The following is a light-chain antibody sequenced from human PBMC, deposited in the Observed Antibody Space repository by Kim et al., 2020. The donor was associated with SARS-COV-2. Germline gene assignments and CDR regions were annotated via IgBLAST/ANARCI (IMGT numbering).Light chain of an antibody. CDR1: KLGDKY. Sequence: SPGQPASITCSGDKLGDKYACWYQQKPGQSPVQVIYQDSKRPSEIPERFSGTHSGNTATLTISWTQAIDEADYYGQAWDSSTAYVFGTGAKFTVL. CDR2: QDS. V-gene: IGLV3-1*01. J-gene: IGLJ1*01. CDR3: QAWDSSTAYV.